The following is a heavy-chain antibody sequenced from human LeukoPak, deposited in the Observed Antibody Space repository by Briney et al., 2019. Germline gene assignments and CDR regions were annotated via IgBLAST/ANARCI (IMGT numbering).Heavy chain of an antibody. CDR1: GFTFSSYS. D-gene: IGHD6-19*01. CDR2: ISSSSSTI. Sequence: PGGSLRLSCAASGFTFSSYSMNWVRQAPGKGLEWVSYISSSSSTIYYADSVKGRFTISRDNAKNSLYLQMNSLRAEDTAVYYCAKSRIRNSSGWYSTVGYWGQGTLVTVSS. V-gene: IGHV3-48*01. CDR3: AKSRIRNSSGWYSTVGY. J-gene: IGHJ4*02.